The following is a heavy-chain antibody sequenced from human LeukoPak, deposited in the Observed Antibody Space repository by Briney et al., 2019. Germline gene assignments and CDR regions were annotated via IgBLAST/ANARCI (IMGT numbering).Heavy chain of an antibody. CDR2: ISSSSDYI. D-gene: IGHD2-15*01. CDR3: ARGEDCSGGSCYSLYYYYYMDV. J-gene: IGHJ6*03. Sequence: GGSLRLSCAASGFTFSFYSMNWVRQAPGKGLQWVSSISSSSDYIYYADSVKGRFTISRDNAKNSLYLQMNSLRAEDTAVYYCARGEDCSGGSCYSLYYYYYMDVWGKGTTVTISS. V-gene: IGHV3-21*01. CDR1: GFTFSFYS.